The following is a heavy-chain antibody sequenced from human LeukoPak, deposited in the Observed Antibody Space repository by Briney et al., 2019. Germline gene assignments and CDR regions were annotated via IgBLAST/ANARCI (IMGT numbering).Heavy chain of an antibody. V-gene: IGHV4-4*07. CDR1: GGFISSYY. CDR3: ARLWDSSSSLDY. Sequence: SETLSLTCTVSGGFISSYYWSWIRQPAGKGLEWIGRIHSSGSTDYNPSLKSRVSMSVDTSKNQVSLKLSSVTAADTAVYYCARLWDSSSSLDYWGQGTLVTVSS. D-gene: IGHD6-6*01. J-gene: IGHJ4*02. CDR2: IHSSGST.